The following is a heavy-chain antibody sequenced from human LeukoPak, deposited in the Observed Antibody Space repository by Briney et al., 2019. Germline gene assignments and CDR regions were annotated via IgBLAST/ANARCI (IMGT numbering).Heavy chain of an antibody. J-gene: IGHJ6*02. V-gene: IGHV4-59*08. CDR3: ARTLDYYYGMDV. CDR2: VHYSGST. CDR1: GGSVSGYY. Sequence: SETLSPTCTVSGGSVSGYYWSWIRQTPGKGLEWIGHVHYSGSTNYNPSLRSRVTISVDTSKNLFSLKVSSVTAADTAVHYCARTLDYYYGMDVWGQGTTVTVSS.